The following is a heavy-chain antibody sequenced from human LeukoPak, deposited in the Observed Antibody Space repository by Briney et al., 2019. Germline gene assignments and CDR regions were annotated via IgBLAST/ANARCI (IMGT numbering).Heavy chain of an antibody. CDR2: ISYEGSNK. CDR3: ARDYRVGCTGGSCYPIDS. V-gene: IGHV3-30*01. J-gene: IGHJ4*02. CDR1: GFTFNSHA. Sequence: PGGSLRPSCAASGFTFNSHAMHWVRQAPGKGLEWVAVISYEGSNKFYADSVKGRFTISRDNSKNTLYLQMNTLRPEDTAVYYCARDYRVGCTGGSCYPIDSWGQGTLVTISS. D-gene: IGHD2-15*01.